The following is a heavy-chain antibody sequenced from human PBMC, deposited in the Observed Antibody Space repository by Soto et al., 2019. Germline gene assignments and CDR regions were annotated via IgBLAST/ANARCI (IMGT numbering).Heavy chain of an antibody. CDR2: IIPIFGTA. D-gene: IGHD3-10*01. CDR1: GYTFSSYA. Sequence: SVKVSCKASGYTFSSYAISWVRQAPGQGLEWMGGIIPIFGTANYAQKFQGRVTITADESTSTAYMELSSLRSEDTAVYYCARGGRTYYYGSGSYYLTGSPPDWFDPWGQGTLVTVSS. J-gene: IGHJ5*02. CDR3: ARGGRTYYYGSGSYYLTGSPPDWFDP. V-gene: IGHV1-69*13.